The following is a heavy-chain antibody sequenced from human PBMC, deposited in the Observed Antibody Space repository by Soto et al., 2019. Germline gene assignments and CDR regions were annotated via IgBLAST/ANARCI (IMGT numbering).Heavy chain of an antibody. CDR3: AIALTADAFDI. V-gene: IGHV3-53*01. CDR2: IYSGGST. J-gene: IGHJ3*02. D-gene: IGHD7-27*01. Sequence: PGGSLRLSCAASGFTVSSNYMSWVRQAPGKGLEWVSVIYSGGSTYYADSVKGRFTISRDNSKNTLYLQMNSLRAEDTAVYYCAIALTADAFDIWGQGTMVTVSS. CDR1: GFTVSSNY.